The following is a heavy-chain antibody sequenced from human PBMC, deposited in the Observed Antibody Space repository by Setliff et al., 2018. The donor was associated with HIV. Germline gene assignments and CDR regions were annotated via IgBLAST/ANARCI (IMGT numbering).Heavy chain of an antibody. CDR2: IIPMSGTA. CDR3: ARDYYDSSGYIFFPGLPDY. Sequence: GASVKVSCKASGGAFSSYGFNWVRQAPGQGLEWMGGIIPMSGTAKYAKKFQGRVTITADESMSTAYMELSRLRSDDTAVYYCARDYYDSSGYIFFPGLPDYWGQGTLVTVSS. D-gene: IGHD3-22*01. CDR1: GGAFSSYG. V-gene: IGHV1-69*13. J-gene: IGHJ4*02.